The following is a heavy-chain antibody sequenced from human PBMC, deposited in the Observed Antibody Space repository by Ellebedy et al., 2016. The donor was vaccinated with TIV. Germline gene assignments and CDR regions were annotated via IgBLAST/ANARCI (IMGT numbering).Heavy chain of an antibody. D-gene: IGHD1-14*01. Sequence: SETLSLXCAVYGGSFSGYYWSWIRKPPGKGLEWIGEINHSGSTNYNPSLKSRVTISVDTSKNQFSLKLSSVTAADTAVYYCARARTPSAARSPLGYMDVWGKGTTVTVSS. CDR1: GGSFSGYY. J-gene: IGHJ6*03. CDR3: ARARTPSAARSPLGYMDV. V-gene: IGHV4-34*01. CDR2: INHSGST.